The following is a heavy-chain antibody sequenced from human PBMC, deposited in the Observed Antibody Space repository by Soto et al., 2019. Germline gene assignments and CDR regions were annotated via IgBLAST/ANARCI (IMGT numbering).Heavy chain of an antibody. CDR2: INHSGST. V-gene: IGHV4-34*01. D-gene: IGHD3-10*01. Sequence: QVQLQQWGAGLLKPSETLSLTCAVYGGSFSGYYWSWIRQPPGKGLEWIGEINHSGSTNYNPSLKSRVTISVDTSKNQFSLKLSSVTAADTAVYYCARVPHYYGSGSYVSIDYWGQGTLVTVSS. CDR1: GGSFSGYY. CDR3: ARVPHYYGSGSYVSIDY. J-gene: IGHJ4*02.